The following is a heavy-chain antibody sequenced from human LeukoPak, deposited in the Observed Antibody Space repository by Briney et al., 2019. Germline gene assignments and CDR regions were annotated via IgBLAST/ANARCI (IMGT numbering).Heavy chain of an antibody. V-gene: IGHV3-11*06. J-gene: IGHJ4*02. CDR3: ASHHYGDYDY. D-gene: IGHD4-17*01. Sequence: GRFTISRDNAKNSLYLQMNSLRAEDTAVYYCASHHYGDYDYWGQGTLVTVSS.